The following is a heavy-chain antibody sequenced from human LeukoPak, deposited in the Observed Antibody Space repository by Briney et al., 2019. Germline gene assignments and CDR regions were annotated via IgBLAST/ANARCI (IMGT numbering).Heavy chain of an antibody. Sequence: GGSLRLSCTVSGFTVSSNSMSWVRQAPGKGLEWVSFIYSGGNTLYSDSVKGRFTISRDNAKNSLYLQMNSLRAEDTALYYCAKDASDGYNPGFDYWGQGTLVTVSS. J-gene: IGHJ4*02. CDR3: AKDASDGYNPGFDY. V-gene: IGHV3-53*05. CDR2: IYSGGNT. D-gene: IGHD5-24*01. CDR1: GFTVSSNS.